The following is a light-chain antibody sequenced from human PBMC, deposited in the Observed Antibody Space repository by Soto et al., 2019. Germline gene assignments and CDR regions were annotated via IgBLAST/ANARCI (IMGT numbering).Light chain of an antibody. CDR3: QQYDDSPWT. CDR2: GAS. CDR1: RNVGSK. J-gene: IGKJ1*01. V-gene: IGKV3-15*01. Sequence: EILITQSPATLSVSPGERATLSCRASRNVGSKLAWYMQKTGQSPRLLISGASTRDADFPARFSGSGSGTEFILTISRLQPEDFEFYYCQQYDDSPWTFGQGTKVDIK.